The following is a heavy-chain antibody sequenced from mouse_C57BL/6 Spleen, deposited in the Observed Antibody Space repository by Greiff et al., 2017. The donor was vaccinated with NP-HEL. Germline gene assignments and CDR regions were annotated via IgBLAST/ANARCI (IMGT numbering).Heavy chain of an antibody. J-gene: IGHJ2*01. CDR1: GFTFSDAW. D-gene: IGHD1-1*01. CDR2: IRNKANNHAT. V-gene: IGHV6-6*01. Sequence: DVQLQESGGGLVQPGGSMKLSCAASGFTFSDAWMDWVRQSPEKGLEWVAEIRNKANNHATYYAESVKGRFTISRDDSKSSVYLQMNSLRAEDTGIYYCTGYGYYYGGGYFDYWGQGTTLTVSS. CDR3: TGYGYYYGGGYFDY.